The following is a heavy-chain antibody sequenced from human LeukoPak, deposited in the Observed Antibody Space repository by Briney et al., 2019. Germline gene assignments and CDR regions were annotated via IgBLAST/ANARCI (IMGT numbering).Heavy chain of an antibody. CDR2: FDPEDGET. CDR3: ARTGCGGDCAEFDY. J-gene: IGHJ4*02. D-gene: IGHD2-21*02. CDR1: GYTLTELS. Sequence: ASVKVSCKVSGYTLTELSMHWVRQAPGKGLEWMGGFDPEDGETIYAQKFQGRVTMTEDTSTDTAYMELSSLRSEDTAVYYCARTGCGGDCAEFDYWGQGTLVTVSS. V-gene: IGHV1-24*01.